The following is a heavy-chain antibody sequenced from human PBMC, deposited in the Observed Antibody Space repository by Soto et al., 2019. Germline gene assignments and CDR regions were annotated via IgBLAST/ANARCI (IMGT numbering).Heavy chain of an antibody. CDR3: ATGITTKGFDY. CDR2: IYYSGST. Sequence: SETLSLTCTVSGGSISSYYWSWIRQPPGKGLEWIGYIYYSGSTNYNPSLKSRVTISVDTSKNQFSLKLSSVTAADTAVYYCATGITTKGFDYWGRGTLVTVSS. D-gene: IGHD1-1*01. J-gene: IGHJ4*02. CDR1: GGSISSYY. V-gene: IGHV4-59*01.